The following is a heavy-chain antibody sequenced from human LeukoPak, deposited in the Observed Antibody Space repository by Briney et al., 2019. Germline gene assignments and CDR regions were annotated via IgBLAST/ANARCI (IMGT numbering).Heavy chain of an antibody. CDR2: IYYSGST. D-gene: IGHD6-19*01. V-gene: IGHV4-39*01. CDR1: GGSISSSSDY. J-gene: IGHJ4*02. Sequence: PSETLSLTCTVSGGSISSSSDYWGWIRQPPGKGLEWIGSIYYSGSTYYNPSLRSRVTISVDTSKNQFSLKLSSVTAADTAVYSCARHSFSSGWKSFDYWGQGTLVTVSS. CDR3: ARHSFSSGWKSFDY.